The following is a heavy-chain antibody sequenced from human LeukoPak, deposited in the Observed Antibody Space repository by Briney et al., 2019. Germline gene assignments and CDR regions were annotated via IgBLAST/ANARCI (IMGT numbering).Heavy chain of an antibody. J-gene: IGHJ4*02. Sequence: PGGSLRVSCAASGFPFSSYSMNWVRQAPGKRLEWISYISSSSSTIYYADSVKGRFTISRDNAKNSLYLQMDSLRDEDTAVYYCARDGYGDYPLGASKVGDYWGQGTLVTVSS. D-gene: IGHD4-17*01. V-gene: IGHV3-48*02. CDR1: GFPFSSYS. CDR2: ISSSSSTI. CDR3: ARDGYGDYPLGASKVGDY.